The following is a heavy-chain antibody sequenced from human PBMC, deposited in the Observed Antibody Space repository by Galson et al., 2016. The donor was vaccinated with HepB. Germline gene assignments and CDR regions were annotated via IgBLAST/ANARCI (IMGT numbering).Heavy chain of an antibody. D-gene: IGHD6-13*01. CDR2: IIPMFGTP. J-gene: IGHJ5*02. CDR1: GGTFSSYD. CDR3: ARDVGNIAADVGRFGP. Sequence: SVKVSCKASGGTFSSYDISWVRQVPGQGLEWMGGIIPMFGTPKYAQKFQGRVTIIADKSTSTAYMGVSSLTSEDTAVYFCARDVGNIAADVGRFGPWGQGTLVTVSS. V-gene: IGHV1-69*06.